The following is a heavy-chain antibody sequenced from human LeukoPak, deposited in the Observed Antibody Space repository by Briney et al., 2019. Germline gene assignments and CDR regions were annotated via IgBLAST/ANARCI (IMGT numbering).Heavy chain of an antibody. J-gene: IGHJ6*03. CDR3: ARASGSTRPLYYMDV. D-gene: IGHD2-2*01. CDR1: GGSISSGGYY. V-gene: IGHV4-31*03. Sequence: SETLSLTCTVSGGSISSGGYYWSWIRPHPGKGLEWIGYIYYSGSTYYHPSLKSRVTISVDTSKNQFSLKLSSVTAADTAVYYCARASGSTRPLYYMDVWGKGTTVTVSS. CDR2: IYYSGST.